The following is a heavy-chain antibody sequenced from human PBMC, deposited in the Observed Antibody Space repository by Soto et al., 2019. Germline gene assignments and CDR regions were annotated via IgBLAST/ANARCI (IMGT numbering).Heavy chain of an antibody. Sequence: PGGSLRLSCAASGFTVSTYGMHWVRQAPGKGLEWVAVISYDGSDKDYADSVKGRFTISRDNSRNTLFLQMNSLRAEDTAVYYCARDYYKYYDSSGYDFSSPGHWFDPWGQGTLVTVSS. CDR2: ISYDGSDK. CDR1: GFTVSTYG. D-gene: IGHD3-22*01. CDR3: ARDYYKYYDSSGYDFSSPGHWFDP. J-gene: IGHJ5*02. V-gene: IGHV3-30*03.